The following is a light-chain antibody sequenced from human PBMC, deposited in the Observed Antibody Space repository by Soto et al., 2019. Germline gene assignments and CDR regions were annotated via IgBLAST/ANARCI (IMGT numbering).Light chain of an antibody. CDR1: QSVSSY. J-gene: IGKJ5*01. CDR3: QQRSNWPTIT. CDR2: DAS. V-gene: IGKV3-11*01. Sequence: EIVFTQSPATLSLSPGERATLSCRASQSVSSYLAWYQQKPGQAPRLLIYDASTRANGIPVRFSGSGSGTDLTLTISSLEPEDFAVYYCQQRSNWPTITFGQGTRLEIK.